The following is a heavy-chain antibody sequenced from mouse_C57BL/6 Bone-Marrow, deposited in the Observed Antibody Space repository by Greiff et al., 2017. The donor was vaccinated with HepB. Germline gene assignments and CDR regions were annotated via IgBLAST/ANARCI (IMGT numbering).Heavy chain of an antibody. D-gene: IGHD1-1*01. CDR3: ARPDYGSSYFDY. J-gene: IGHJ2*01. CDR2: IYPRSGNT. CDR1: GYTFTSYG. Sequence: QVQLKESGAELARPGASVKLSCKASGYTFTSYGISWVKQRTGQGLEWIGEIYPRSGNTYYNEKFKGKATLTADKSSSTAYMELRSLTSEDSAVYFCARPDYGSSYFDYWGQGTTLTVSS. V-gene: IGHV1-81*01.